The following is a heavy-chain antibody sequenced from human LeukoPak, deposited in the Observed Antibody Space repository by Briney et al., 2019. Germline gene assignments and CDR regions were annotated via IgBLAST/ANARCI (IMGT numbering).Heavy chain of an antibody. CDR3: ARSRVILTGNYRHVFDI. J-gene: IGHJ3*02. Sequence: ASVKVSCKASGDSYSNSAISWVRQAPGQGLEWMGVFIPLFDAGYLAQKFQGRVTITAEKSTGTANMELSSLKSEDTALYYCARSRVILTGNYRHVFDIWGQGTMVTVSS. V-gene: IGHV1-69*06. D-gene: IGHD3-9*01. CDR1: GDSYSNSA. CDR2: FIPLFDAG.